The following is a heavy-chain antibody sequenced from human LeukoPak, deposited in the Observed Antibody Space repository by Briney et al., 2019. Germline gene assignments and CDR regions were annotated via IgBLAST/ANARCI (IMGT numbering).Heavy chain of an antibody. D-gene: IGHD6-13*01. CDR2: ISSSSSYI. V-gene: IGHV3-21*01. Sequence: GGSLRLSCAASGFTFSSYSMNWVRQAPGKGLEWVSSISSSSSYIYYADSVKGRFTISKDNAKNSLYLQMNSLRAEDTAVYYCARSRIAAAGTLDYWGQGTLVTVSS. CDR1: GFTFSSYS. J-gene: IGHJ4*02. CDR3: ARSRIAAAGTLDY.